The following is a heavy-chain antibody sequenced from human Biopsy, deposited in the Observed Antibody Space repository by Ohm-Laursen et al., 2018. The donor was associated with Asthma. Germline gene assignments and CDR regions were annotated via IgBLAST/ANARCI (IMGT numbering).Heavy chain of an antibody. CDR1: GGTFSNFA. V-gene: IGHV1-69*13. D-gene: IGHD6-19*01. Sequence: SVKVSCKAPGGTFSNFAISWVRRAPGQGLEWLGGIMTVFGTTNYAQKFQGRVTITADESTSTAYMEVTSLRSEDTAIYYCARCQVGYSSGWSLLLKKIYYSGMDVWGQGTVVTVSS. J-gene: IGHJ6*02. CDR3: ARCQVGYSSGWSLLLKKIYYSGMDV. CDR2: IMTVFGTT.